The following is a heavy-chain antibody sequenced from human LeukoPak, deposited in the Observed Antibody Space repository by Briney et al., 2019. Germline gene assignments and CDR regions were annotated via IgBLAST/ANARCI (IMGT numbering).Heavy chain of an antibody. Sequence: ASVKVSCKASGYTFTSYYMHWVRQAPGQGLEWMGIINPSGGSTIYAQKFQGRVTMTRDTSTSTVYMELSSLRSEDTAVYYCERDYGPSYYYDSSGYLGYWGQGTLVTVSS. CDR2: INPSGGST. J-gene: IGHJ4*02. CDR3: ERDYGPSYYYDSSGYLGY. D-gene: IGHD3-22*01. CDR1: GYTFTSYY. V-gene: IGHV1-46*01.